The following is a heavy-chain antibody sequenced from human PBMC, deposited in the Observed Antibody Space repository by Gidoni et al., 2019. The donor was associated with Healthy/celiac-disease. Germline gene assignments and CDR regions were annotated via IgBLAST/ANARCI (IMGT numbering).Heavy chain of an antibody. CDR1: GFIFSSYS. J-gene: IGHJ3*02. D-gene: IGHD6-6*01. Sequence: EMQLVASGGGLVKPGWSLRPSSAASGFIFSSYSMNWVRLAPGKGLEWVSSISSSSSYIYYADSVKGRFTISRDNAKNSLYLKMNSLRAEDTAVYYCARAFIAAPSDAFDIWGQGTMVTVSS. CDR3: ARAFIAAPSDAFDI. CDR2: ISSSSSYI. V-gene: IGHV3-21*01.